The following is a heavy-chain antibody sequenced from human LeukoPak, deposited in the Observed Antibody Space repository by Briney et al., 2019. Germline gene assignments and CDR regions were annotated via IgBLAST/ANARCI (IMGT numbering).Heavy chain of an antibody. CDR3: AKDIEGSATRGYFDY. J-gene: IGHJ4*02. CDR1: GFTFDDYA. D-gene: IGHD5-24*01. CDR2: ISWNSGSI. Sequence: PGRSLRLSCAASGFTFDDYAMHWVRQAPGKGLEWVSGISWNSGSIGYADSVKGRFTISRDNAKNSLYLQMSSLRAEDTALYYCAKDIEGSATRGYFDYWGQGTLVTVSS. V-gene: IGHV3-9*01.